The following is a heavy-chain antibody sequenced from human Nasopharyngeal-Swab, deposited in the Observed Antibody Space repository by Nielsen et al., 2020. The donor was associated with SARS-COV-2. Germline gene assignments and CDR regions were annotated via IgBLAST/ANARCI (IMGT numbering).Heavy chain of an antibody. J-gene: IGHJ4*02. V-gene: IGHV3-30*04. Sequence: GESLKISCTTSDFALSSFPMHWVRQAPGKGLEWVAVIASDGSNYGQYTDSVKGRFTISRDNAKNSLYLQMNSLRAEDTAVYYCARSRLTIFGVVIGPFDYWGQGTLVTVSS. CDR3: ARSRLTIFGVVIGPFDY. CDR2: IASDGSNYG. CDR1: DFALSSFP. D-gene: IGHD3-3*01.